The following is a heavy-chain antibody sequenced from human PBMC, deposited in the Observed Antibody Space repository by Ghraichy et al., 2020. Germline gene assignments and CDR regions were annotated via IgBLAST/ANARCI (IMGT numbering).Heavy chain of an antibody. J-gene: IGHJ4*02. CDR1: GYTFTSYY. V-gene: IGHV1-46*01. D-gene: IGHD7-27*01. CDR2: INPSGGST. Sequence: ASVKVSCKVSGYTFTSYYIHWVRQAPGQGLEWMGIINPSGGSTTYAQKFQDRVTMTRDTSTNTVYMDLSSLRSEDTAMYYCARDRTGMPRTIYFDYWGQGTLVTVSS. CDR3: ARDRTGMPRTIYFDY.